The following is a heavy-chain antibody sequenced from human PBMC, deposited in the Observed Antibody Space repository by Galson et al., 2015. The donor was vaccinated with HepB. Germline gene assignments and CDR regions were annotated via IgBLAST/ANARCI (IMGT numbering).Heavy chain of an antibody. J-gene: IGHJ6*02. D-gene: IGHD3-3*01. CDR1: GYTFTSYY. CDR2: INPSGGST. CDR3: ARAIWSGYSDYYYYGMGV. V-gene: IGHV1-46*01. Sequence: SVKVSCKASGYTFTSYYMHWVRQAPGQGLEWMGIINPSGGSTSYAQKFQGRVTMTRDTSTSTVYMELSSLRSEDTAVYYCARAIWSGYSDYYYYGMGVWGQGTTVTVSS.